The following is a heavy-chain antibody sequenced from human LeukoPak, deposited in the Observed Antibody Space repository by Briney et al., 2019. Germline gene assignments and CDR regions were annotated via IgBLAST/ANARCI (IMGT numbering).Heavy chain of an antibody. J-gene: IGHJ4*02. CDR1: GYTFTSYF. CDR2: INPNTGNT. V-gene: IGHV1-18*01. Sequence: GASVKVSCKASGYTFTSYFITWVRQAPGQGLEWMGWINPNTGNTNCAQNLQARVTVTTDTSTTTSYMELMNLTSDDTAFYYCARGVRSPDYWGPGTLVTVSS. CDR3: ARGVRSPDY.